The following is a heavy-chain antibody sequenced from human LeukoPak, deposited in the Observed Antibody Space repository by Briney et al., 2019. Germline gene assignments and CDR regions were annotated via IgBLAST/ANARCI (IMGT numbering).Heavy chain of an antibody. J-gene: IGHJ6*02. Sequence: QPGGSLRLSCAASGFTFSSYAMHWVRQAPGKGLEWVSGISWNSGSIGYADSVKGRFTISRDNAKNSLYLQMNSLRAEDTALYYCAKQDGDYEGYYYYGMDVWGQGTTVTVSS. CDR2: ISWNSGSI. CDR1: GFTFSSYA. V-gene: IGHV3-9*01. D-gene: IGHD4-17*01. CDR3: AKQDGDYEGYYYYGMDV.